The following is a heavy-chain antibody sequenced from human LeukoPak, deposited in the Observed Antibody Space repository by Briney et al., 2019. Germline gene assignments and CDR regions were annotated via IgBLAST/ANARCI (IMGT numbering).Heavy chain of an antibody. D-gene: IGHD3-10*01. Sequence: ASVKVSCKASGYTFTSYDINWVRQATGQGLEWMGWMNPNSGNTNYAQKLQGRVTMTTDTSTSTAYMELRSLRSDDTAVYYCARDRELLWFGELSRSYYYYSMDVWGQGTTVTVSS. CDR1: GYTFTSYD. CDR2: MNPNSGNT. J-gene: IGHJ6*02. CDR3: ARDRELLWFGELSRSYYYYSMDV. V-gene: IGHV1-18*01.